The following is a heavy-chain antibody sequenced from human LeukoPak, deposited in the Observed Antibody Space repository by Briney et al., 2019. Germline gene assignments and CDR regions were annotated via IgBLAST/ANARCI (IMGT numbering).Heavy chain of an antibody. J-gene: IGHJ3*02. Sequence: GGSLRLSCAASGFTFSSYWMSWVRQAPGKGLEWVANIKQDGGEKYYVDSVKSRFTISRDNAKNSLYLQMNGLRAEDTAVYYCARGHPLYYDFWSWPGNPDAFDIWGQGTMVNVSS. CDR3: ARGHPLYYDFWSWPGNPDAFDI. D-gene: IGHD3-3*01. V-gene: IGHV3-7*01. CDR2: IKQDGGEK. CDR1: GFTFSSYW.